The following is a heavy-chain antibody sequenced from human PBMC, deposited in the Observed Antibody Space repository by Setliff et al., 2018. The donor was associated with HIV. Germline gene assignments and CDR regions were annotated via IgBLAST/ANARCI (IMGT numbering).Heavy chain of an antibody. CDR3: ARAPRPSGVVGYYYYYGMDV. V-gene: IGHV4-61*01. J-gene: IGHJ6*02. CDR1: GDSISSCISTHY. D-gene: IGHD2-21*01. Sequence: LSLTCTVSGDSISSCISTHYCTWIRQPPGAGLEWIGYIFNSGTTNYNPSLKSRVTISLDTSKNQFSLKLNSVTAADTAVYYCARAPRPSGVVGYYYYYGMDVWGQGTTVTVSS. CDR2: IFNSGTT.